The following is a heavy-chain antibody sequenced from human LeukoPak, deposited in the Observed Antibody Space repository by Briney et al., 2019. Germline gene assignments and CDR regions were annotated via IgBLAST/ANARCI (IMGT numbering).Heavy chain of an antibody. V-gene: IGHV5-51*01. CDR2: IYPGDSDT. CDR3: ARFLVSSGWYLDY. Sequence: GESLKISCKGSGYSFASYYIGWVRLMPVKGLEWMGIIYPGDSDTRYSPSFQGQVTISAGQSISTAYLQWSSLKASDTAMYYCARFLVSSGWYLDYWGQGTLVTVSS. D-gene: IGHD6-19*01. CDR1: GYSFASYY. J-gene: IGHJ4*02.